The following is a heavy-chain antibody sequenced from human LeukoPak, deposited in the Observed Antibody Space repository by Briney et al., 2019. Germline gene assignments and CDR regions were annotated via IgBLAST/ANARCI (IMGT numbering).Heavy chain of an antibody. D-gene: IGHD1-26*01. CDR2: IIPIFGTA. CDR3: ARVPVSGSYHSDY. Sequence: ASVKVSCKASGGTFSSYAISWVRQAPGQGLEWMGGIIPIFGTANYAQKFQGRVTITTDESTSTAYMELSSLRSEDTAVYYCARVPVSGSYHSDYWGQGTLVTVSS. J-gene: IGHJ4*02. V-gene: IGHV1-69*05. CDR1: GGTFSSYA.